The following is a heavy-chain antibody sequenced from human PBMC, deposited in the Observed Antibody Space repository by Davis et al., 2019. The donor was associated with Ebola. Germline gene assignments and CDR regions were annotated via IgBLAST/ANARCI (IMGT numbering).Heavy chain of an antibody. V-gene: IGHV1-18*01. Sequence: AASVTVSCKASGYTFTSYGISWVRQAPGQGLEWMGWISAYNGNTNYAQKLQGRVTMTTDTSTSTAYMELRSLRSDDTAVYYCARDWQRYSSGWYPLYGMDVWGQGTTVTVSS. CDR2: ISAYNGNT. CDR1: GYTFTSYG. CDR3: ARDWQRYSSGWYPLYGMDV. J-gene: IGHJ6*02. D-gene: IGHD6-19*01.